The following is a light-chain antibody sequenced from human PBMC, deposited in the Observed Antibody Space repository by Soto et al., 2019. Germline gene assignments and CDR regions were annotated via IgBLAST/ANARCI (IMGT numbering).Light chain of an antibody. CDR1: QSISSS. V-gene: IGKV3-20*01. J-gene: IGKJ5*01. Sequence: EIVLTQSPATLSLPPWERATLSCRASQSISSSLAWYQQKAGQAPILLIYIASSRATGSPDRFSGGGSGTDFSLTISRLDPEDFAVYYCQQYSRTPITFGQGTRLEIK. CDR2: IAS. CDR3: QQYSRTPIT.